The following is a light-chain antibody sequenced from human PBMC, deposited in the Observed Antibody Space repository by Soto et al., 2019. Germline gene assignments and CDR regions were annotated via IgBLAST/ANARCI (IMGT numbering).Light chain of an antibody. CDR1: RSDVGNYNF. J-gene: IGLJ1*01. CDR3: TSYTSISTYV. CDR2: EVT. Sequence: QSVLTQPASVSGSPGQSITISCTGTRSDVGNYNFVSWYQQHPGKAPKLMIYEVTNRPSGVSSRFSGSKSGNTASLTISGLLAEDEADYYCTSYTSISTYVFGTGTKVTVL. V-gene: IGLV2-14*01.